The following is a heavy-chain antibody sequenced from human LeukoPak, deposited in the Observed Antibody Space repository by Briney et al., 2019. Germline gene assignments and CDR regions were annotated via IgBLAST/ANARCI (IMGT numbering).Heavy chain of an antibody. CDR3: ATDSGGRYFDY. D-gene: IGHD2-15*01. V-gene: IGHV3-33*01. CDR1: GFTFSSYG. Sequence: GGSLRLSCAASGFTFSSYGMHWVRQAPGKGLEWVAVIWYDGSNKYYADSVKGRFTISRDNSKSTLYLQMNSLRAEDTAVYYCATDSGGRYFDYWGQGTLVTVSS. CDR2: IWYDGSNK. J-gene: IGHJ4*02.